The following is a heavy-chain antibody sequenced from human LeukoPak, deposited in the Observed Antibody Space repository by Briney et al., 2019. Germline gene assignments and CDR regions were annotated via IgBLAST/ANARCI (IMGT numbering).Heavy chain of an antibody. CDR1: GFTFSSYG. J-gene: IGHJ6*02. CDR3: ARDKGSNWGLKMYYYYGMDV. D-gene: IGHD7-27*01. CDR2: IWYDGSNK. V-gene: IGHV3-33*01. Sequence: GGSLRLSCAASGFTFSSYGMHWVRQAPGKGLEWVAVIWYDGSNKCYADSVKGRFTISRDNSKNTLYLQMNSLRAEDTAVYYCARDKGSNWGLKMYYYYGMDVWGQGTTVTVSS.